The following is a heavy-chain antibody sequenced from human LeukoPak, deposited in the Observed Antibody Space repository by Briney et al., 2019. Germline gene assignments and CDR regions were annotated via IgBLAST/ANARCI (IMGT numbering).Heavy chain of an antibody. Sequence: SRTLSLTCTVSGGSISSGDYYWSWIRQPPGKGLEWIGYIHHGGSTYYNPSLKSRVTISVDTSTNQFSLKLNSVTVADTAVYYCARDRSGYDLVDYWGQGAQVTVSS. J-gene: IGHJ4*02. D-gene: IGHD3-10*01. CDR1: GGSISSGDYY. V-gene: IGHV4-30-2*01. CDR2: IHHGGST. CDR3: ARDRSGYDLVDY.